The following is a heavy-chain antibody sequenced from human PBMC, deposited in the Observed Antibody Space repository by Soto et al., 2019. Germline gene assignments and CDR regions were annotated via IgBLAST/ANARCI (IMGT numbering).Heavy chain of an antibody. V-gene: IGHV5-51*01. CDR1: GYIFTNYW. CDR3: ARSPVVAAIDYYGMDV. D-gene: IGHD2-15*01. CDR2: IHPDDSDT. J-gene: IGHJ6*02. Sequence: GESLKISCKGSGYIFTNYWIGWVRQMPGRGLEWMGIIHPDDSDTKYNPSFQGQVTFSADKSITTAYLHWSSLKASDTAIYYCARSPVVAAIDYYGMDVWGQGTTVTVSS.